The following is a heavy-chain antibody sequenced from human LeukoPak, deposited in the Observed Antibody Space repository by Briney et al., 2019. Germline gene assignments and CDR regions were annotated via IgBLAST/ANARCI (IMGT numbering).Heavy chain of an antibody. J-gene: IGHJ5*02. CDR2: INPNSGGT. V-gene: IGHV1-2*02. CDR1: GYTFTGYY. CDR3: ARGDPYYYDSSGANWFDP. Sequence: ASVKVSCKASGYTFTGYYMHWVRQAPGQGLEWIGWINPNSGGTNYAQKFQGRVTMTRDASISTAYMELSRLRSDDTAVYYCARGDPYYYDSSGANWFDPWGQGTLVTVSS. D-gene: IGHD3-22*01.